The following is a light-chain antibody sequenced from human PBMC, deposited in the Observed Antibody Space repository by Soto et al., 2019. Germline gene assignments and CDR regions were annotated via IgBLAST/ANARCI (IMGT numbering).Light chain of an antibody. CDR2: DVS. J-gene: IGLJ1*01. V-gene: IGLV2-14*01. CDR1: SSDVGGYNY. Sequence: QSALTQPASVSGSPGQSITISCTGTSSDVGGYNYVSWYQQLPGKAPKLMIYDVSNRPSGVSNRFSGSKSGNTASLTISGLQAEDEADYYCSSYTSSSISYVFGTGTKLTVL. CDR3: SSYTSSSISYV.